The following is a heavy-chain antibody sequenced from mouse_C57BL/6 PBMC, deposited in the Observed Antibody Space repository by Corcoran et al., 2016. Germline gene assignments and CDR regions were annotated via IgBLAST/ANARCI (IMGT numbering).Heavy chain of an antibody. CDR1: GFSLSTFGMG. D-gene: IGHD1-1*01. CDR2: IWWDDDK. J-gene: IGHJ2*01. CDR3: ARIAQNNYYGTLFDY. Sequence: QVTLKESGPGILQPSQTLSLTCYFTGFSLSTFGMGVGWIRQPSGKGLEWLAHIWWDDDKYYNPALKSRLTISKDTSKNQVFLKIANVDTADTATYYCARIAQNNYYGTLFDYFGQGTTLTVSS. V-gene: IGHV8-8*01.